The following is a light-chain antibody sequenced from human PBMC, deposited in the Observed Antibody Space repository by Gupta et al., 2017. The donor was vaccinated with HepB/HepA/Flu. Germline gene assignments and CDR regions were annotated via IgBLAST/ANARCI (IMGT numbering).Light chain of an antibody. CDR3: QSYDSSRSGVV. Sequence: QSVLTQPPSVSGAPGQRVTISCTGSSSNIGAGYDVHWYQQRPGTAPKLLIYGNSNRPSGVPDRFSGYKSGTSAALAITGLQAEDEADYYCQSYDSSRSGVVFGGGTKLTVL. CDR2: GNS. CDR1: SSNIGAGYD. J-gene: IGLJ2*01. V-gene: IGLV1-40*01.